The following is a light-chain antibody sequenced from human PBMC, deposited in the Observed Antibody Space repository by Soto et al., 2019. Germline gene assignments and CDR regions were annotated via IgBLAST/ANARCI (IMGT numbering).Light chain of an antibody. CDR2: DAS. V-gene: IGKV3-11*01. Sequence: DIVLTQSPATLSLSPGERATLSCRASQSITKYLSWYQQKPGQAPRLLIYDASNRATGIPARFSGSGSGTDFTLTISSLEPEDFAVYYCQQRTILPLTFGGGTKVVIK. CDR1: QSITKY. J-gene: IGKJ4*01. CDR3: QQRTILPLT.